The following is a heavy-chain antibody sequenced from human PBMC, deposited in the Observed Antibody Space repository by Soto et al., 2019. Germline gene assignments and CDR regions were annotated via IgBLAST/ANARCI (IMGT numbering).Heavy chain of an antibody. V-gene: IGHV4-39*01. D-gene: IGHD2-15*01. J-gene: IGHJ5*02. CDR1: GCSISSFNYF. CDR2: LYYSGNT. CDR3: ARGGGSTFNWFDP. Sequence: QLQLQESGPGLVKPSETLSLTCTVSGCSISSFNYFWGWIRQPPGKGLEWIGSLYYSGNTYYNPSLQSRVTISVDTSKKQCTLTLRSVTAADTAVYYCARGGGSTFNWFDPWGQGTLVTVSP.